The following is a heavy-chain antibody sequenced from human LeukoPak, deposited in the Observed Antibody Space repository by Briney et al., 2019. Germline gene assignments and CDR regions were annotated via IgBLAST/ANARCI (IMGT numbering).Heavy chain of an antibody. D-gene: IGHD5-12*01. CDR3: ARLDYFSSPNAYYFDY. CDR1: GYTFTSYG. Sequence: ASVKVSCKASGYTFTSYGISWVRQAPGQGLEWMGWISAYNGNTNYAQKLQGRVTMTTDTSTSTAYMELRSLRSDDTAVYYCARLDYFSSPNAYYFDYWGQGTLVTVSS. CDR2: ISAYNGNT. V-gene: IGHV1-18*01. J-gene: IGHJ4*02.